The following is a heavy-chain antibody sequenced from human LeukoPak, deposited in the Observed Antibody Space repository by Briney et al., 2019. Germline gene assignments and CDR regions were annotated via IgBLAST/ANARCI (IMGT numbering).Heavy chain of an antibody. Sequence: SETLSLTCTVSGGSISSYYWSWIRQPAGKGLEWIGRIYTSGSTNYNPSLKSRVTMSVDTSKNQFSLKLSSVTAADTAVYYCAREEEGIAAAAQTDYYYYMDVWGKGTTVTVSS. J-gene: IGHJ6*03. CDR3: AREEEGIAAAAQTDYYYYMDV. CDR1: GGSISSYY. V-gene: IGHV4-4*07. D-gene: IGHD6-13*01. CDR2: IYTSGST.